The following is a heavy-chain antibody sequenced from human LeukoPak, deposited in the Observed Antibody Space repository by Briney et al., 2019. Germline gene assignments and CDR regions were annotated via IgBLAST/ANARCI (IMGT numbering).Heavy chain of an antibody. Sequence: PSETLSLTCAVSGGSISSGGYSWSWIRQPPGKGLEWIGYIYHSGSTYYNPSLKSRVTISIYTSKNQFSLKLSSVTAADTAVYYCARGRVRGVRDNWGQGTLVTVSS. CDR2: IYHSGST. D-gene: IGHD3-10*01. J-gene: IGHJ4*02. CDR1: GGSISSGGYS. CDR3: ARGRVRGVRDN. V-gene: IGHV4-30-2*01.